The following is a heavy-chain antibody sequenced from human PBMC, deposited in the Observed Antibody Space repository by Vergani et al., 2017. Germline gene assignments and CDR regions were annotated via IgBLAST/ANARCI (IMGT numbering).Heavy chain of an antibody. CDR3: ARGATYFDY. CDR1: GYTFIGYY. J-gene: IGHJ4*02. V-gene: IGHV1-2*02. CDR2: INPNTGGT. Sequence: QVQLVQSGSEVRKPGASVKVSCKTSGYTFIGYYMHWVRQAPGQGLEWMGWINPNTGGTNYAQKFQGRVTLTRDTSISTAYMELSRLRSDDTAIYYCARGATYFDYWGQGTQVTVSS.